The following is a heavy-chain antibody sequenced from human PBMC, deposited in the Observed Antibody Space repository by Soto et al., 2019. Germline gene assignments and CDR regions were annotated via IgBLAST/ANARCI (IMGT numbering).Heavy chain of an antibody. Sequence: PVGSLRLSCASSVFTFSSYEMNCVRHSPGKGLEWVSYISSSGSTIYYADSVKGRFTISRDNAKNSLYLQMNSLRAEDTAVYYCARGSSLATVTRSKFGFHPLGQGTLVTVSS. J-gene: IGHJ5*02. V-gene: IGHV3-48*03. CDR1: VFTFSSYE. CDR3: ARGSSLATVTRSKFGFHP. D-gene: IGHD4-17*01. CDR2: ISSSGSTI.